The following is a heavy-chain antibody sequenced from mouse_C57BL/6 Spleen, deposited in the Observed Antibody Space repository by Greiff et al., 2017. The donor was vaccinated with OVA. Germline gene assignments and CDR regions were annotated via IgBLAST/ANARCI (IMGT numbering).Heavy chain of an antibody. V-gene: IGHV1-55*01. CDR3: ARGVLRSGWFAD. CDR1: GYTFTSYW. CDR2: IYPGSGST. J-gene: IGHJ3*01. Sequence: QVQLQQPGAELVKPGASVKMSCKASGYTFTSYWITWVKQRPGQGLEWIGDIYPGSGSTNYNEKFKSKATLTVDTSSSTAYMQLSSLTSEDSAVYYCARGVLRSGWFADWGQGTLVTVSA. D-gene: IGHD1-1*01.